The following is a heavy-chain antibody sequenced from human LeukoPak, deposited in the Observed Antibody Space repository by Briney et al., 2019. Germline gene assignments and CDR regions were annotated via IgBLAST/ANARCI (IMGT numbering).Heavy chain of an antibody. Sequence: ASVRVSCTASGYTFTGYYIHLVRQAPGQGLEWMGRINPNSGGANYAQKFQGTVTMTRDTSINTAYMELSRLKSDDTAVYYCARDRLAGAGSGGWGQGTLVTVSS. J-gene: IGHJ4*02. CDR1: GYTFTGYY. D-gene: IGHD6-13*01. CDR2: INPNSGGA. CDR3: ARDRLAGAGSGG. V-gene: IGHV1-2*06.